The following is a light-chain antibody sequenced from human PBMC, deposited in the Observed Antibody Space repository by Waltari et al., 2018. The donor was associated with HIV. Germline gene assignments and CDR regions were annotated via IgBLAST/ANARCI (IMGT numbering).Light chain of an antibody. V-gene: IGKV3-11*01. CDR1: QSVSSY. J-gene: IGKJ4*01. CDR2: DAS. CDR3: QQRSNWPPT. Sequence: EIVLTQSPSTLSLSPGARATLSCRASQSVSSYLAWYHQNPGQAPRLLIYDASNRATGIPARFSGSGSGTDFTLTISSLEPEDFAVYYCQQRSNWPPTFGGGTKVEIK.